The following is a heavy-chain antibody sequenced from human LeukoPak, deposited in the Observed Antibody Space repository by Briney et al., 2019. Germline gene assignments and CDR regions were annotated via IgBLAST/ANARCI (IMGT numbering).Heavy chain of an antibody. Sequence: PGGSLRLSCAVSGFTFKNFAMSWVRQAAGEGLWWVSSIVGSGGITSYADSVKGPFTISRANSKNTLYLQMNSLRAADTAVYYCAKVAGYDFWSGYPYLDYWGQGTLVTVS. V-gene: IGHV3-23*01. CDR3: AKVAGYDFWSGYPYLDY. CDR2: IVGSGGIT. J-gene: IGHJ4*02. D-gene: IGHD3/OR15-3a*01. CDR1: GFTFKNFA.